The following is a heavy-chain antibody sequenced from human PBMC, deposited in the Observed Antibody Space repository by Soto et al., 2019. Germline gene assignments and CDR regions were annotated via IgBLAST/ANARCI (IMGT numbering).Heavy chain of an antibody. D-gene: IGHD6-13*01. CDR2: IYYSGST. Sequence: PSETLSLTCTVSGGSISSSSYYWGWIRQPPGKGLEWIGSIYYSGSTYYNPSLKSRVTISVDTSKNQFSLKLSSVTAADTAVYYCARHGRQQLVFSLLWTQWFDPWGQGTLVTVSS. J-gene: IGHJ5*02. V-gene: IGHV4-39*01. CDR3: ARHGRQQLVFSLLWTQWFDP. CDR1: GGSISSSSYY.